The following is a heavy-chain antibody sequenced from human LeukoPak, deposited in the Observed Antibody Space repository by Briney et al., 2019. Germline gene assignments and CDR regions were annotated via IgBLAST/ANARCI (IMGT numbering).Heavy chain of an antibody. CDR1: GGSISSYY. V-gene: IGHV4-4*07. D-gene: IGHD2/OR15-2a*01. Sequence: SETLSLTCTVSGGSISSYYWSWIRQPAGKGLEWIGRMYASGNTKKNPSLESRVTMSVDTSKNQFSLKMSSVTAADTAVYYCARDRRYCYSFDCYPDAFDIWGQGTMVTVSS. CDR2: MYASGNT. J-gene: IGHJ3*02. CDR3: ARDRRYCYSFDCYPDAFDI.